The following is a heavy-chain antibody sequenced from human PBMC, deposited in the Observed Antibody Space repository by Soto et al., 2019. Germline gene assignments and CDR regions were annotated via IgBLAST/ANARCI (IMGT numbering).Heavy chain of an antibody. CDR2: IKKDGGEV. CDR3: ARERWVLAAIGDL. CDR1: GFIFSDYW. Sequence: GGSLRLSCVASGFIFSDYWMTWVRQTPGKELEWVANIKKDGGEVHYVDSVKGRFTISRDNAENAVYLQMNGLRVEDSGVYYCARERWVLAAIGDLWGQGTQVTVSS. V-gene: IGHV3-7*01. J-gene: IGHJ5*02. D-gene: IGHD2-2*01.